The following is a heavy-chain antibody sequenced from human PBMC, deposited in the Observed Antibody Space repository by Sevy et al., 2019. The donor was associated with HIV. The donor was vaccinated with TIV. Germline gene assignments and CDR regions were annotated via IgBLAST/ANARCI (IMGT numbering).Heavy chain of an antibody. CDR1: GFTFSSYS. Sequence: GGSLRLSCAASGFTFSSYSMNWVRQAPGKGLEWVSFISGLSNYIYYADSVKGRFTISRDNAKNSVYLQMNSLRAEDTALYYCARDPLSTLCDASDIWGQGTMVTVSS. CDR2: ISGLSNYI. V-gene: IGHV3-21*01. CDR3: ARDPLSTLCDASDI. J-gene: IGHJ3*02. D-gene: IGHD2-21*01.